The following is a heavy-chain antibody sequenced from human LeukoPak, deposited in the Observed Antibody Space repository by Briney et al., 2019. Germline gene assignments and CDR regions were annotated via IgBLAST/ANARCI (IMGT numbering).Heavy chain of an antibody. Sequence: GESLKISCAASGFTFSSYAWSWVRQAPGKGLEWVSAISGSGGSTYYADSVKGRSTISRDNSKNTLYLQMNSLRAEYTAVNYCATKTPYFDYWGQGTLVTVSS. V-gene: IGHV3-23*01. CDR1: GFTFSSYA. CDR2: ISGSGGST. CDR3: ATKTPYFDY. J-gene: IGHJ4*02.